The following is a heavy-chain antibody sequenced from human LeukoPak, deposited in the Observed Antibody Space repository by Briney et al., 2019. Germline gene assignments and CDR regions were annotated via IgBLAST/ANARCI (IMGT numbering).Heavy chain of an antibody. J-gene: IGHJ4*02. CDR2: IYHSGST. D-gene: IGHD4-17*01. CDR1: AGSINSYY. V-gene: IGHV4-38-2*02. CDR3: ARNRSVTTTPGFDH. Sequence: SETLSLTCTVSAGSINSYYWGWVRQPAGKGLEWIGSIYHSGSTHYNPSLKSRVTISVDTSKNQFSLMLSSVTAADTAVYYCARNRSVTTTPGFDHWGQGTLVTVSS.